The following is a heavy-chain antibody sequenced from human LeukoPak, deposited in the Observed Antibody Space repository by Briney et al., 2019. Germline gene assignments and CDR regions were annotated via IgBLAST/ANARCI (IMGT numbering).Heavy chain of an antibody. J-gene: IGHJ4*02. CDR2: ISYDGSNK. CDR3: ARYQGIAAAGTGLGY. Sequence: GGSLRLSCTVSGFTVTSNSMSWVRQAPGKGLEWVAVISYDGSNKYYADSVKGRFTISRDNSKNTLYLQMNSLRAEDTAVYYCARYQGIAAAGTGLGYWGQGTLVTVSS. V-gene: IGHV3-30*04. D-gene: IGHD6-13*01. CDR1: GFTVTSNS.